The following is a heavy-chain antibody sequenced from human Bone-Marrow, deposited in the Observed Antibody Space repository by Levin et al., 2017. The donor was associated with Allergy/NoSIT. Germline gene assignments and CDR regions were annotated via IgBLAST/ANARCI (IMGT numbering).Heavy chain of an antibody. CDR3: ARGDDILTGYYRGLRGKGD. J-gene: IGHJ4*02. V-gene: IGHV5-10-1*01. Sequence: KVSCKGSGYSFTSYWISWVRQMPGKGLEWMGRIDPSDSYTNYSPSFQGHVTISADKSISTAYLQGSSLKASDTAMYYCARGDDILTGYYRGLRGKGDGGQETRVTVPP. CDR2: IDPSDSYT. CDR1: GYSFTSYW. D-gene: IGHD3-9*01.